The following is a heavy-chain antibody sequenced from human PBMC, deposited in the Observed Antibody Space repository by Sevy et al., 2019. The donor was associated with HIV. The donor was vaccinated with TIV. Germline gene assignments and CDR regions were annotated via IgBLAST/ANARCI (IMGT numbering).Heavy chain of an antibody. CDR3: AKDHNLWSEGGFLHH. CDR1: GFTFSSYA. J-gene: IGHJ1*01. Sequence: GGFLRLSCAASGFTFSSYAIHWVRQAPGKGLEWVAVISYDGNNKYYADSVRGRFTVSRDNSKNTLYVQMNSLRAEDTAVYYCAKDHNLWSEGGFLHHWGQGTLVTVSS. D-gene: IGHD3-10*01. CDR2: ISYDGNNK. V-gene: IGHV3-30*18.